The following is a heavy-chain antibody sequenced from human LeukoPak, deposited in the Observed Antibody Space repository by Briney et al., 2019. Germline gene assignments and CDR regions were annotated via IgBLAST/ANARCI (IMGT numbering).Heavy chain of an antibody. J-gene: IGHJ4*02. CDR1: GYSFTSYW. CDR2: IYPGDSDT. V-gene: IGHV5-51*01. D-gene: IGHD3-22*01. Sequence: GESLKISCKGSGYSFTSYWIGWVRQMPGKGLEWMGIIYPGDSDTRYSPSFQGQVTISADKSISTAYLQWSSLKASDTAMYYCARGSNTATYYYDSSGYYPDYWGQGTLVTVSS. CDR3: ARGSNTATYYYDSSGYYPDY.